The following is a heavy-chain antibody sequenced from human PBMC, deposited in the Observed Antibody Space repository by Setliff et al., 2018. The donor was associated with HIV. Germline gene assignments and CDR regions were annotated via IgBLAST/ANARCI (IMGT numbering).Heavy chain of an antibody. D-gene: IGHD3-22*01. CDR3: ARDVLDLVISVYDF. J-gene: IGHJ4*02. CDR2: IYHTGSS. CDR1: GFSISSRYY. V-gene: IGHV4-38-2*02. Sequence: SETLSLTCDVSGFSISSRYYWGWIRQSPRKGLECIGNIYHTGSSYYNPSLNDRATISLDTSKNQFSLKLNSVTAADTAVYYCARDVLDLVISVYDFWGQGIPVTVSS.